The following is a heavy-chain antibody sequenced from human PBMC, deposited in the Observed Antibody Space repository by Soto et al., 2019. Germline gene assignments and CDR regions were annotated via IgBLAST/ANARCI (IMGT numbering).Heavy chain of an antibody. V-gene: IGHV3-21*01. CDR1: GFTFSSYS. J-gene: IGHJ4*02. Sequence: GGSLRLSCAASGFTFSSYSMNWVRQAPGKGLEWVSSISSSSSYIYYADSVKGRFTISRDNAKNSLYLQMNSLRAEDTAVYYCASSSLIRGVIIMMGTTEYWGQGTLVTVSS. CDR2: ISSSSSYI. CDR3: ASSSLIRGVIIMMGTTEY. D-gene: IGHD3-10*01.